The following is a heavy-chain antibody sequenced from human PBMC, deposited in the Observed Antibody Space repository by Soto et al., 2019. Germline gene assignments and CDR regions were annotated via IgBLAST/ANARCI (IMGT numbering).Heavy chain of an antibody. D-gene: IGHD5-18*01. V-gene: IGHV4-34*01. CDR1: GGSFSGYY. J-gene: IGHJ4*02. CDR3: ARMGGRGYSYGYDY. Sequence: SETLSLTCAVYGGSFSGYYWSWIRQPPGKGLEWIGEINHSGSTNYNPSLKSRVTISVDTSKNQFSLKLSSVTAADTAVYYCARMGGRGYSYGYDYWGQGTLVTVSS. CDR2: INHSGST.